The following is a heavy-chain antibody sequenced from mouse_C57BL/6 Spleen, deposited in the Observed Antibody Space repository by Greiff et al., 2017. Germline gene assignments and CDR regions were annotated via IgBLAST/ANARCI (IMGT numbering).Heavy chain of an antibody. J-gene: IGHJ3*01. Sequence: EVQGVESGGGLVKPGGSLKLSCAASGFTFSDYGMHWVRQAPEKGLEWVAYISSGSSTIYYADTVKGRFTFSRDNAKNTLFLQMTSLRSEDTAMYYCARSLDNYDGTWFAYWGQGTLVTVSA. D-gene: IGHD2-12*01. CDR3: ARSLDNYDGTWFAY. V-gene: IGHV5-17*01. CDR2: ISSGSSTI. CDR1: GFTFSDYG.